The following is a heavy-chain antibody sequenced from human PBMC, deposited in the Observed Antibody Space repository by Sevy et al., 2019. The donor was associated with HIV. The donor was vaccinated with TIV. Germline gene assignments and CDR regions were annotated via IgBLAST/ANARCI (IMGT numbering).Heavy chain of an antibody. V-gene: IGHV3-7*01. D-gene: IGHD2-21*01. CDR3: AQERPGRFDS. J-gene: IGHJ4*02. Sequence: GGSLRLSCAASGFTFSAYWMNWVRQAPGKGLEWVANVEPDGGNKHYVDSVEGRFTISRDNAKNSLYLEMNSLRVEDTAVYYCAQERPGRFDSWGQGTLVTVSS. CDR1: GFTFSAYW. CDR2: VEPDGGNK.